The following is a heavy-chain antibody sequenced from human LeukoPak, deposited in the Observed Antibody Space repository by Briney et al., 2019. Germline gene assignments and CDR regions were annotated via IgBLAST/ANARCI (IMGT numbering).Heavy chain of an antibody. CDR1: GVSLSNKY. D-gene: IGHD3-16*01. CDR3: VRYMRGSGTYVFDW. J-gene: IGHJ4*02. V-gene: IGHV4-59*13. Sequence: PSETLSLTCSVSGVSLSNKYWSWIRQSPEKGLEWIGFIYYSGSTNYNPSFKSRVTMTVDTSNNQFSLNLKSLTAADTAVYYCVRYMRGSGTYVFDWWGQGTLVTVSS. CDR2: IYYSGST.